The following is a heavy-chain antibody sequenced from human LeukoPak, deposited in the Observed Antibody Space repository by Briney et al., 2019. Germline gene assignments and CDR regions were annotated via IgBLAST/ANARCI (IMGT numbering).Heavy chain of an antibody. Sequence: ASVKVSCKASGYTFTSYGISWVRQAPGQGLEWMGWISAYNGNTNYAQKLQGRVTMTTDTSTSTAYMELRSLRSDDTAMYYCARVSDRAADYYYYYYMDVWGKGTTVTVSS. D-gene: IGHD6-25*01. V-gene: IGHV1-18*01. J-gene: IGHJ6*03. CDR3: ARVSDRAADYYYYYYMDV. CDR1: GYTFTSYG. CDR2: ISAYNGNT.